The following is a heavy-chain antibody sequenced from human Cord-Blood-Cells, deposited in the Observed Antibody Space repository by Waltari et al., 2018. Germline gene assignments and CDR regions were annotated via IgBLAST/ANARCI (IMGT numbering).Heavy chain of an antibody. CDR3: ARYDSSGYYYY. Sequence: EVQLVESGGGLVQHGRSLRLSCAASGFTFDDYAMHWVRQAPGKGLEWVSGISWNSGSIGYADSVKGRFTISRDNAKNSLYLQMNSLRAEDTALYYCARYDSSGYYYYWGQGTLVTVSS. D-gene: IGHD3-22*01. CDR2: ISWNSGSI. CDR1: GFTFDDYA. V-gene: IGHV3-9*01. J-gene: IGHJ4*02.